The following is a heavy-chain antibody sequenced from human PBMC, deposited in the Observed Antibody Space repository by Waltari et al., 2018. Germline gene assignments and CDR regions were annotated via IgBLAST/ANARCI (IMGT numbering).Heavy chain of an antibody. Sequence: QVQLQQWGAGLLKPSETLSLTCAVYGGSFSGYYWSWIRQPTGKGLEWIGEINHSGSTNYNPSLKSRVTISVDTSKNQFSLKLSSVTAADTAVYYCARLGGNWVGRALDYWGQGTLVTVSS. J-gene: IGHJ4*02. D-gene: IGHD2-15*01. CDR1: GGSFSGYY. CDR3: ARLGGNWVGRALDY. CDR2: INHSGST. V-gene: IGHV4-34*01.